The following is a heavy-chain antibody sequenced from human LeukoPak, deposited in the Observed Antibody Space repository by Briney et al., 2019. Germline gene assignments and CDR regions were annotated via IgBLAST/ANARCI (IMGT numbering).Heavy chain of an antibody. Sequence: GGSLRLSCAASGFTFSSYAMTWVRQAPGKGLEWVSSFTSMSRTIYYADSVKGRFTISGDDAKKSLYLQMNSLRVEDTAIYYCARQSSGIAATDKIDYWGQGTLVTVSS. CDR2: FTSMSRTI. V-gene: IGHV3-21*01. J-gene: IGHJ4*02. D-gene: IGHD6-13*01. CDR3: ARQSSGIAATDKIDY. CDR1: GFTFSSYA.